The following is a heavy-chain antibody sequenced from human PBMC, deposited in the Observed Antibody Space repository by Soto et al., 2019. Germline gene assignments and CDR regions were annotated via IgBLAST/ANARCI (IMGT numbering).Heavy chain of an antibody. CDR2: IIPILGIA. V-gene: IGHV1-69*02. D-gene: IGHD2-21*01. CDR1: GGTFSSYT. J-gene: IGHJ4*02. CDR3: AKTPYCGGDCYLYYFDY. Sequence: SVKVSCKASGGTFSSYTISWVRQAPGQGLEWMGRIIPILGIANYAQKFQGRVTITADKSTSTAYMELSSLRSEDTAVYYCAKTPYCGGDCYLYYFDYWGQGTLVTVSS.